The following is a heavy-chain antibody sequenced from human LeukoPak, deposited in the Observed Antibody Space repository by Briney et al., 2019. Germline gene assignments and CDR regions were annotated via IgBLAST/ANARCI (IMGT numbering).Heavy chain of an antibody. CDR1: GGSFSGYY. CDR3: AREATSTYYDILTGYPYYYYYMDV. V-gene: IGHV4-34*01. D-gene: IGHD3-9*01. J-gene: IGHJ6*03. CDR2: INRSGST. Sequence: SETLSLTCAVYGGSFSGYYWSWIRQPPGKGLEWIGEINRSGSTNYNPSLKSRVTISVDTSKNQFSLKLSSVTAADTAVYYCAREATSTYYDILTGYPYYYYYMDVWGKGTTVTVSS.